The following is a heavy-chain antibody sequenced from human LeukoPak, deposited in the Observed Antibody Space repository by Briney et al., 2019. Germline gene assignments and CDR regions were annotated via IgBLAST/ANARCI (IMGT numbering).Heavy chain of an antibody. CDR1: GGSFSGYY. CDR3: ARSGDSSDPNNHAFGI. CDR2: INHSGST. D-gene: IGHD3-22*01. V-gene: IGHV4-34*01. Sequence: PSETLSLTCAVYGGSFSGYYWSWIRQPPGKGLEWIGEINHSGSTNYNPSLKSRVTISVDTSKNQFSLKLSSVTAADTAVYYCARSGDSSDPNNHAFGIWGQGTMVTVSS. J-gene: IGHJ3*02.